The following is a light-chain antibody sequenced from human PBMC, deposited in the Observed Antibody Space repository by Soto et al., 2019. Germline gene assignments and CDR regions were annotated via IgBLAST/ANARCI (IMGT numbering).Light chain of an antibody. J-gene: IGKJ1*01. Sequence: EIVLTQSPGTLSLSPWERATLSCRASQRVSSSYLAWYQQKPGQAPRLLIYGAPSRATGLPDRFSGRGSGTDFTLTISRLEPEDFAVYYCQQYGSSPWTFGQGTKVDIK. CDR2: GAP. CDR3: QQYGSSPWT. V-gene: IGKV3-20*01. CDR1: QRVSSSY.